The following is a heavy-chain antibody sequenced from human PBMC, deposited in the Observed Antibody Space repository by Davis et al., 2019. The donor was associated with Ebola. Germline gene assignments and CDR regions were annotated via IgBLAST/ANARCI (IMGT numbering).Heavy chain of an antibody. V-gene: IGHV1-46*01. J-gene: IGHJ4*02. D-gene: IGHD6-13*01. CDR2: INPSGGST. CDR1: GYTFTSYY. CDR3: ARLDSSSWYGGLFDY. Sequence: ASVKVSCKASGYTFTSYYMHWVRQAPGQGLEWMGIINPSGGSTSYAQKFQGRVTMTRDTSTSTVYMELSSLRSEDTAVYYCARLDSSSWYGGLFDYWGQGTLVTVSS.